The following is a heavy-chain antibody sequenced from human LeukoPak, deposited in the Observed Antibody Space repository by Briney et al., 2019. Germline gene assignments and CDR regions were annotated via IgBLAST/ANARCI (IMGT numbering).Heavy chain of an antibody. CDR1: GFTFSSYE. CDR3: ASHRRGYSYGLFDY. Sequence: GGSLRLSCAASGFTFSSYEMNWVRQAPGKGLEWVSYISSSGSTIYYADSVKGRFTISRDNAKNSLYLQMNSLRAEDTAVYYCASHRRGYSYGLFDYWGQGTLVTVSS. J-gene: IGHJ4*02. CDR2: ISSSGSTI. D-gene: IGHD5-18*01. V-gene: IGHV3-48*03.